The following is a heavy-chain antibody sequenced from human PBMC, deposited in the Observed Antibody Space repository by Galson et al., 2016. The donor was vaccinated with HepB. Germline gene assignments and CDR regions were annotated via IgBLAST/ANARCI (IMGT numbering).Heavy chain of an antibody. V-gene: IGHV3-23*01. Sequence: SLRLSCAASGFTFNTYAMNWVRQAPGKGLEWVSGISAGGGSTHYADSVKGRFTISRDNSKNTLYLQMNSLRDEDTAVYYCARIYYEILTGLTPWYYFDSWGQGTLVTVAS. D-gene: IGHD3-9*01. CDR3: ARIYYEILTGLTPWYYFDS. J-gene: IGHJ4*02. CDR1: GFTFNTYA. CDR2: ISAGGGST.